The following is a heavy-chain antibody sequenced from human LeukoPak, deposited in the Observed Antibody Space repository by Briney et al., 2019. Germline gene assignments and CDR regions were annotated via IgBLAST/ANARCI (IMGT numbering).Heavy chain of an antibody. CDR2: IYSGGST. CDR1: GFTVSSNY. CDR3: AREPKVGAIDGDY. J-gene: IGHJ4*02. V-gene: IGHV3-53*01. D-gene: IGHD1-26*01. Sequence: GGSLRLSCAASGFTVSSNYMSWVRQAPGKGLEWVSVIYSGGSTYYADSVKGRFTISRDNSKNTLYLQMNSLRAEDTAVYYCAREPKVGAIDGDYWGQGTLVTVSS.